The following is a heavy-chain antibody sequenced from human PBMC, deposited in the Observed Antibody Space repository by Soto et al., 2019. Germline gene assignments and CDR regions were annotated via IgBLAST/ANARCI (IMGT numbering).Heavy chain of an antibody. D-gene: IGHD3-22*01. J-gene: IGHJ6*02. CDR3: AKGNDSSGYYANHYYYYCMDG. Sequence: GASVKVSCKASGGTFSSFAISWVRQAPGQGLEWMGGIIPIFGTANYAQKFQGRVTITADESTSTAYMELSSLRSEDTAVYYCAKGNDSSGYYANHYYYYCMDGGGQGTTVTV. CDR1: GGTFSSFA. CDR2: IIPIFGTA. V-gene: IGHV1-69*13.